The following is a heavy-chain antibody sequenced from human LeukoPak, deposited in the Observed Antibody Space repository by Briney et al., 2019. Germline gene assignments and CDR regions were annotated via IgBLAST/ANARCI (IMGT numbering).Heavy chain of an antibody. CDR1: GGSFSGYY. Sequence: PSETLSLTCAVYGGSFSGYYWSWIRQPPGKGLEWIGEINHSGSTNYNPSLKSRVTISVDTSKNQFSLKLSSVTAADTAVYYCALTTVTTKQPFDYWGQGTLVTVSS. V-gene: IGHV4-34*01. CDR3: ALTTVTTKQPFDY. D-gene: IGHD4-17*01. J-gene: IGHJ4*02. CDR2: INHSGST.